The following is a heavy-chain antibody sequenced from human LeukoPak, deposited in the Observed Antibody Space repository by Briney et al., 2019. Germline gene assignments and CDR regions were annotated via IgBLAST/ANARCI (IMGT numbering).Heavy chain of an antibody. CDR3: ARFSAAAAHDAFDI. Sequence: GSLRLSCAASGFTFSSYWMSWVRQAPGKGLEWVANIKQDGSEKYYVDSVKGRFTISRDNAKNSLYLQMNSLRAEDTAVYYCARFSAAAAHDAFDIWGQGTMVTVSS. J-gene: IGHJ3*02. CDR2: IKQDGSEK. V-gene: IGHV3-7*01. D-gene: IGHD6-13*01. CDR1: GFTFSSYW.